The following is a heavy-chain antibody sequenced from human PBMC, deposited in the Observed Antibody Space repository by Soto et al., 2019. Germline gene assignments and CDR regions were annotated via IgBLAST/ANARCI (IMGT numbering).Heavy chain of an antibody. CDR3: AKDFTGAAAGGGDYFDY. CDR1: GFTFSSYA. CDR2: ISGSGGST. D-gene: IGHD6-13*01. Sequence: GGSLRLSCAASGFTFSSYAMSWVRQAPGKGLEWVSAISGSGGSTYYADSVKGRFTISRDNSKNTLYLQMNSLRAEDTAVYYCAKDFTGAAAGGGDYFDYWGQGTLVTVSS. V-gene: IGHV3-23*01. J-gene: IGHJ4*02.